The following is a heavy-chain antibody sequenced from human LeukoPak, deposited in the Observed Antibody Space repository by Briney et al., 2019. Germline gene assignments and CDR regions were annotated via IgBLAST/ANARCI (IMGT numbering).Heavy chain of an antibody. Sequence: GGSLRLSCAASGFTVSSNYMSWVRQAPGKGLEWVSVIYSGGSTYYADSVKGRFTISRGNSKNTLYLQMNSLRAEDTAVYYCAREDIVATMTFDYWGQGTLVTVSS. V-gene: IGHV3-53*01. CDR2: IYSGGST. J-gene: IGHJ4*02. CDR1: GFTVSSNY. CDR3: AREDIVATMTFDY. D-gene: IGHD5-12*01.